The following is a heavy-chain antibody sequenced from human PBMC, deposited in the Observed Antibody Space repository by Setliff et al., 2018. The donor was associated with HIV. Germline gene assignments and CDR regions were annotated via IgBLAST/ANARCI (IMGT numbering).Heavy chain of an antibody. CDR3: ARDLQNPVVVLAATVFYYGMDV. J-gene: IGHJ6*02. D-gene: IGHD2-15*01. CDR1: GYTFTSYI. Sequence: GASVKVSCKASGYTFTSYIMNWVRQAPGQGLEWMGWISAYNGNTKYAQKFQGRVAMTRDTSISTAYMELTRLTSDDTAVYFCARDLQNPVVVLAATVFYYGMDVWGQGTAVTVSS. CDR2: ISAYNGNT. V-gene: IGHV1-2*02.